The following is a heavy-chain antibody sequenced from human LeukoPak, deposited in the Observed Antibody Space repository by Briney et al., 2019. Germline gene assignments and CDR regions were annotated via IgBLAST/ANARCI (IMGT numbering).Heavy chain of an antibody. CDR1: GFTFSSYG. D-gene: IGHD3-3*01. J-gene: IGHJ4*02. CDR3: ARGTYDFWSGYYFDY. CDR2: IRYDGSNK. V-gene: IGHV3-30*02. Sequence: GGSLRLSCAASGFTFSSYGMHWVRQAPGKGLEWVAFIRYDGSNKYYADSVKGRFTISRDNAKNSLYLQMNSLRAEDTAVYYCARGTYDFWSGYYFDYWGQGTLVTVSS.